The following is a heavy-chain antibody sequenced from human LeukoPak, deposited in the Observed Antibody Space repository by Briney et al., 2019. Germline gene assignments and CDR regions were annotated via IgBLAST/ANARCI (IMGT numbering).Heavy chain of an antibody. CDR2: IYHSGST. Sequence: SQTLSLTCAVSGGSISSGGYSWSCIRQPPGKGLECIGYIYHSGSTYYNPSLKSRVTISVDRSKNQFSLKLSSVTAADTAVYYCARGGGSYSQYYFDYWGQGTLVTVSS. J-gene: IGHJ4*02. CDR1: GGSISSGGYS. V-gene: IGHV4-30-2*01. CDR3: ARGGGSYSQYYFDY. D-gene: IGHD1-26*01.